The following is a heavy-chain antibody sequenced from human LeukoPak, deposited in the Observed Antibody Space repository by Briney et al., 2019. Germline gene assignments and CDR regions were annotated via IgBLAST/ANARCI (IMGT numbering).Heavy chain of an antibody. CDR3: ARSAQYSATLDY. CDR1: GEFFSGNY. CDR2: INHSGSA. D-gene: IGHD5-18*01. Sequence: PSETLSLTCAVYGEFFSGNYWSWIRQSPGKGLEWIGEINHSGSANYNPSLKSRVTISVDTSKNQFSLKLNSVTAADTAVYYCARSAQYSATLDYWGQGTLVTVSS. J-gene: IGHJ4*02. V-gene: IGHV4-34*01.